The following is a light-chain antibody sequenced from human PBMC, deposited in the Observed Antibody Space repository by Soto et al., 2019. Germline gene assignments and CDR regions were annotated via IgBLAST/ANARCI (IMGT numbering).Light chain of an antibody. CDR1: SSDVGGYNY. CDR2: DVS. J-gene: IGLJ2*01. Sequence: QSVLTQPRSVSGSPGQSVTISCTGTSSDVGGYNYVSWYQQHPGKAPKLMIYDVSQRPSGAPDRFSGSKYGNTASLTISGLQAEDEADYYCCSYAGSYTYVIFGGGTQLTVL. CDR3: CSYAGSYTYVI. V-gene: IGLV2-11*01.